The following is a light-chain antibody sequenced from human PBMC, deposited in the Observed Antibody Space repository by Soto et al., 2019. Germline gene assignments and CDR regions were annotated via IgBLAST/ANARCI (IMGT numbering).Light chain of an antibody. CDR2: AAS. V-gene: IGKV3-15*01. CDR3: QQYNNRPSMYT. J-gene: IGKJ2*01. Sequence: DILMTQSPVTLSVSPGERATLSCRASQSVSINLAWYQHKPGQAPRLLIYAASTRATGIPARFSGSGSGTEFTLTISSLQSEDFAIYYCQQYNNRPSMYTFGPGTKLEIK. CDR1: QSVSIN.